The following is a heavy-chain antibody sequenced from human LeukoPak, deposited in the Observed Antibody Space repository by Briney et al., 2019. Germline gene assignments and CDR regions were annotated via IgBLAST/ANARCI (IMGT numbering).Heavy chain of an antibody. CDR2: IYPDDSDT. Sequence: PGESLQISCEVSGYSFTTYWIGWVRQMPGKGLEWMGIIYPDDSDTRYSPSFQGQVTISADKSISTAYLQWSSLKASDTAMYYCARLDSSGYYFDYWGQGTLVTVSS. CDR1: GYSFTTYW. V-gene: IGHV5-51*01. D-gene: IGHD3-22*01. J-gene: IGHJ4*02. CDR3: ARLDSSGYYFDY.